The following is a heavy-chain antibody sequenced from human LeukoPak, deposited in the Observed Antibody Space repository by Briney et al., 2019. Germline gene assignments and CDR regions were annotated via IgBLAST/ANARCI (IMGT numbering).Heavy chain of an antibody. CDR2: ISGSGGST. Sequence: PGGSLRLSCAASGFTFSSYGMSWVRQAPGKGLEWVSAISGSGGSTYYADSVKGRFTISRDNSKNTLYLQMNSLRAEDTAVYYCAKFPRAYYHDSRPYFYYRGPGTLGNVSS. D-gene: IGHD3-22*01. V-gene: IGHV3-23*01. CDR3: AKFPRAYYHDSRPYFYY. CDR1: GFTFSSYG. J-gene: IGHJ4*02.